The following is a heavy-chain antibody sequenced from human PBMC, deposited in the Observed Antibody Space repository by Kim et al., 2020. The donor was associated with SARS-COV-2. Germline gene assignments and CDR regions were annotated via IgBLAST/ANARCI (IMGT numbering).Heavy chain of an antibody. Sequence: GGSLRLSCAASGFTFSNAWMSWVRQAPGKGLEWVGRIKSKTDGGTTDYAAPVKGRFTISRDDSKNTLYLQMNSLKTEDTAVYYCTTRWRYYDFWSGYPGDAFDIWGQGTMVTVSS. CDR3: TTRWRYYDFWSGYPGDAFDI. J-gene: IGHJ3*02. V-gene: IGHV3-15*01. CDR1: GFTFSNAW. CDR2: IKSKTDGGTT. D-gene: IGHD3-3*01.